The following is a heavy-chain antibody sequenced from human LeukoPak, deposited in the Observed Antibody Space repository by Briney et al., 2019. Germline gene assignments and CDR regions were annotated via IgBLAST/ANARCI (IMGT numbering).Heavy chain of an antibody. CDR3: ARAVGYRLAVTFFDY. CDR2: IHHGGST. Sequence: SETLSLTCAVSGYSISSGHWWSWVRQPPGKGLEWIGEIHHGGSTNYNPSLKSRVTISVDKSKNQFSLQLNSVTPEDTAVYYCARAVGYRLAVTFFDYWGQGILVTVSS. D-gene: IGHD6-13*01. J-gene: IGHJ4*02. CDR1: GYSISSGHW. V-gene: IGHV4-4*02.